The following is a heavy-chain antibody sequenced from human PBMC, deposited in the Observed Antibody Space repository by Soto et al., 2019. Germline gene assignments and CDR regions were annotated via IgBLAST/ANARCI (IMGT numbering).Heavy chain of an antibody. CDR3: ASYYYGSGSSDAYFDY. CDR2: FDPEDGET. D-gene: IGHD3-10*01. Sequence: ASVKVSCKVSGYTLTELSMHWARQAPGKGLEWMGGFDPEDGETIYAQKFQGRVTMTEDTSTDTAYTELSSLRSEDTAVYYCASYYYGSGSSDAYFDYWGQGTLVTVSS. V-gene: IGHV1-24*01. J-gene: IGHJ4*02. CDR1: GYTLTELS.